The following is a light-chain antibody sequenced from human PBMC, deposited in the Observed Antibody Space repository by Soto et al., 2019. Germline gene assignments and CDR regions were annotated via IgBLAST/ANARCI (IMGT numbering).Light chain of an antibody. CDR3: CSYAGSVYV. CDR1: SSDVGGYNY. CDR2: DVS. V-gene: IGLV2-14*01. Sequence: QSALTQPASVSGSPGQSITISCTGTSSDVGGYNYVSWYQQHPGKAPKLMIYDVSNRPSGVSNRFSGSKSGNTASLTISGLQAEDEADYYCCSYAGSVYVFGTGTKVTVL. J-gene: IGLJ1*01.